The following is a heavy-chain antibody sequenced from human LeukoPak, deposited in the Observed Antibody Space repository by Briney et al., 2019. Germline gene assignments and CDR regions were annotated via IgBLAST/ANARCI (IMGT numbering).Heavy chain of an antibody. D-gene: IGHD3-22*01. CDR3: ARDADSSGLPLYYFDY. CDR1: GFTFSSYA. J-gene: IGHJ4*02. V-gene: IGHV3-30*03. Sequence: WGSLRLSCAASGFTFSSYAMHWVRQAPGKGLERVAAISYDGSNKYYADSAKGRFTISRDNSKNTLYLQMNSPRAEDTAVYYCARDADSSGLPLYYFDYWGQGTLVTVSS. CDR2: ISYDGSNK.